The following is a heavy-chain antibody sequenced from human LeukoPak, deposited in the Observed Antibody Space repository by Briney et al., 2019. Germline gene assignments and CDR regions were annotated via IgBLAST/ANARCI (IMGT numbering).Heavy chain of an antibody. J-gene: IGHJ4*02. V-gene: IGHV1-8*03. Sequence: GASVKVSCKASGYTFTSYDINWVRQATGQGLEWMGYMNPNSGNTGYAQKFQGRVTITTNTSTSTAYMELSSLRSDDTAVYYCVREGSDYWGQGTLVTVSS. CDR3: VREGSDY. CDR1: GYTFTSYD. CDR2: MNPNSGNT.